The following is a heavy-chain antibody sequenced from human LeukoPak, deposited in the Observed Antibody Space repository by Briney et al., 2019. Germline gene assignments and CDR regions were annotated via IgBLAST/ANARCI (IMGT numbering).Heavy chain of an antibody. Sequence: PSETLSLTCTVSGYSISSGHYWGWIRQPPGKGLEWIGSMYYSGSTYCNPSLKSRVTISVDTSKNQFSLKLSAVTAADTAVYYCASVRRGFGESSKYYSYYYMDVWGNGTTVTISS. J-gene: IGHJ6*03. CDR2: MYYSGST. D-gene: IGHD3-10*01. CDR1: GYSISSGHY. CDR3: ASVRRGFGESSKYYSYYYMDV. V-gene: IGHV4-38-2*02.